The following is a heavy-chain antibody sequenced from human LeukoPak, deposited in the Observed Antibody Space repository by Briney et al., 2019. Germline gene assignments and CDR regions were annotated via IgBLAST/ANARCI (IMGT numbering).Heavy chain of an antibody. D-gene: IGHD1-26*01. CDR1: GYTFTGYY. J-gene: IGHJ4*02. CDR3: ARGRGGSLLREDYFDY. CDR2: INPNSGGT. V-gene: IGHV1-2*02. Sequence: GASVKVSCKASGYTFTGYYMHWVRQAPGQGLVWMGWINPNSGGTNYAQKFQGRVTMTRDTSISTAYMELSRLRSDDTAVYYCARGRGGSLLREDYFDYWGQGTLVTVSS.